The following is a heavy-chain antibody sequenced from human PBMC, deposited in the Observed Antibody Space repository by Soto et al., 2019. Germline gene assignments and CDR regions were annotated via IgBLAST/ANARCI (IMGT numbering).Heavy chain of an antibody. D-gene: IGHD6-6*01. CDR3: ARELQYSSSSIPWFDP. CDR1: GHTFTSYG. V-gene: IGHV1-18*01. J-gene: IGHJ5*02. Sequence: ASVKVSCKASGHTFTSYGISWVRQAPGQGLEWMGWISAYNGNTNYAQKLQGRVTMTTDTSTSTAYMELRSLRSDDTAVYYCARELQYSSSSIPWFDPWGQGTLVTVSS. CDR2: ISAYNGNT.